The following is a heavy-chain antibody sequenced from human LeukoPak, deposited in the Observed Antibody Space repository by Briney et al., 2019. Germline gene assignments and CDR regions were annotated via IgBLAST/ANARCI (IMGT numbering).Heavy chain of an antibody. Sequence: AGGSLRLSCAASGFTFSTSDLHWVRQPTGKGLEWVSAIGTAGDTYYPGSVKGRFTISRENAKNSLYLQMNSLRAGDTAVYYCAKDPARYRAVAGTVDYWGQGTLVTVSS. D-gene: IGHD6-19*01. CDR3: AKDPARYRAVAGTVDY. CDR1: GFTFSTSD. CDR2: IGTAGDT. J-gene: IGHJ4*02. V-gene: IGHV3-13*01.